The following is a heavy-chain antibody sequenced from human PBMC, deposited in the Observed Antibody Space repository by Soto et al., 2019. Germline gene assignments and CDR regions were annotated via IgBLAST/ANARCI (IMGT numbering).Heavy chain of an antibody. CDR3: ARAAVVIGMDV. Sequence: GGSLRLSCAASGFTFSSYDMHWVRQATGKGLEWVSAIGTAGDTYYPGSVKGRFTISRENAKNSLYLQMNSLRAGDTAVYYCARAAVVIGMDVWGQGTTVTVSS. CDR1: GFTFSSYD. D-gene: IGHD3-22*01. V-gene: IGHV3-13*01. CDR2: IGTAGDT. J-gene: IGHJ6*02.